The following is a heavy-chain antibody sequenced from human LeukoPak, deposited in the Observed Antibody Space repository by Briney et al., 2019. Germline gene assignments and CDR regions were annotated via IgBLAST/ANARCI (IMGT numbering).Heavy chain of an antibody. CDR1: GFTFSSYW. CDR3: AKIPVVPAAMGAFDI. V-gene: IGHV3-7*03. D-gene: IGHD2-2*01. Sequence: GGSLRLSCAASGFTFSSYWMSWVRQAPGKGLEWVANIKQDGSEKYYVDSVKGRFTISRDNAKNSLYLQMNSLRAEDTAVYYCAKIPVVPAAMGAFDIWGQGTMVTVSS. CDR2: IKQDGSEK. J-gene: IGHJ3*02.